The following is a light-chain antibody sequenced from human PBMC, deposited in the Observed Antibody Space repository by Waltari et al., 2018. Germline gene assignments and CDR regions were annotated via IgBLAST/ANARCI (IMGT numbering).Light chain of an antibody. CDR2: LGS. J-gene: IGKJ2*01. V-gene: IGKV2-28*01. CDR1: QSLLHSNGNNY. CDR3: MQALQTPYT. Sequence: DIVMTQSPLSLPVTLGERASISCRSSQSLLHSNGNNYLVWYLQKPGQSPQVLIYLGSNRASGVPDRFSVSASGTDFTLKITRVEAEDVAVYYCMQALQTPYTFGQGTKLEIK.